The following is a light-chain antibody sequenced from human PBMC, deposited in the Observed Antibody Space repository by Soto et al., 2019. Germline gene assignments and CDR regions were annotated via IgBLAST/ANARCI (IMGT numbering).Light chain of an antibody. CDR2: DAK. CDR1: QSVGDY. CDR3: HQRSSWPPT. J-gene: IGKJ4*01. V-gene: IGKV3-11*01. Sequence: EIVLTQSPAALSLSPGGRATLSGRASQSVGDYLAWYQQKPGRAPRLLIYDAKQRSADVPARFSGSGSGTDFTLTIDSLEPEDFAVYYCHQRSSWPPTFGGGSKVEIK.